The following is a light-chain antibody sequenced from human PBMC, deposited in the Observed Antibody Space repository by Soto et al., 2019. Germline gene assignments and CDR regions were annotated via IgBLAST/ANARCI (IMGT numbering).Light chain of an antibody. CDR1: SSDVGGYNY. CDR2: DVS. V-gene: IGLV2-14*01. Sequence: QSALTQPASVSGSPGQSITISCTGNSSDVGGYNYVSWYQQHPGKAPKLMIYDVSNRPSGVSNRFSGSKSGNTASLTISGLQAEDEADYYCSSYTSSSTLFGGGTQLTV. CDR3: SSYTSSSTL. J-gene: IGLJ2*01.